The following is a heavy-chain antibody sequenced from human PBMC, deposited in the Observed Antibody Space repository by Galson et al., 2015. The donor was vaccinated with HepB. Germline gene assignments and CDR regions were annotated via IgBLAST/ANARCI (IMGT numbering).Heavy chain of an antibody. Sequence: SVKVSCKASGYTFTGYYMHWVRQAPGQGFEWMGWINPNSGGTNYAQKFQGWVTMTRDTSISTAYMELSRLRSDDTAVYYCARERIPAANSSSSEMFYYYYGMDVWGQGTTVTVSS. CDR3: ARERIPAANSSSSEMFYYYYGMDV. J-gene: IGHJ6*02. CDR1: GYTFTGYY. CDR2: INPNSGGT. V-gene: IGHV1-2*04. D-gene: IGHD6-6*01.